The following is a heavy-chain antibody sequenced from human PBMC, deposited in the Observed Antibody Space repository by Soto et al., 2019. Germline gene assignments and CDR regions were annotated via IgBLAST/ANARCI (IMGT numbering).Heavy chain of an antibody. D-gene: IGHD2-8*01. J-gene: IGHJ6*02. V-gene: IGHV4-61*08. CDR3: ARLTALYAISHYYYHALDV. CDR1: GDSVTSTAYY. Sequence: SETLSLTCTVSGDSVTSTAYYWSWIRQPPGKGLEWIGYIYYSGSTNYNPSLRSRVTISVDSSKNQFSLKLGSVTAADTAVYYCARLTALYAISHYYYHALDVWGQGTTVTVSS. CDR2: IYYSGST.